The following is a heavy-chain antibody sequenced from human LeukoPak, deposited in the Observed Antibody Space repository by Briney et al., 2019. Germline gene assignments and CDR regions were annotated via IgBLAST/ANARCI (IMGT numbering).Heavy chain of an antibody. Sequence: GSLRLSCAASGFTFSSYEIIWVRQAPGKGLEWISYTSTSGSTTNYADSVKGRFTISRDNAKNSLFLQMNSLRGEDTAAYYCTRNGGGLDYWGQGTLVTVSS. CDR1: GFTFSSYE. CDR3: TRNGGGLDY. J-gene: IGHJ4*02. D-gene: IGHD2-21*01. CDR2: TSTSGSTT. V-gene: IGHV3-48*03.